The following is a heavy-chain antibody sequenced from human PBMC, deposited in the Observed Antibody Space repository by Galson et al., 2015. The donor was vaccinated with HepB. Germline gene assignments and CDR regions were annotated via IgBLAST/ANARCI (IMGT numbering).Heavy chain of an antibody. V-gene: IGHV2-5*02. Sequence: PALVKPTQTLTLTCTFSGFSLSTGGVGVGWIRQPPGKALEWLALVSWDDEERYSPSLKTRLTLTKDTSQNPVGLIMSNMDPVDTGTYFCAHRGYDILTGSPTYDYWGQGTLVTVSS. J-gene: IGHJ4*02. CDR2: VSWDDEE. CDR1: GFSLSTGGVG. CDR3: AHRGYDILTGSPTYDY. D-gene: IGHD3-9*01.